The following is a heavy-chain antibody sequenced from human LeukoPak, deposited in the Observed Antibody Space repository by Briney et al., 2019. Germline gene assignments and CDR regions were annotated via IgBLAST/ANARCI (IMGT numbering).Heavy chain of an antibody. CDR3: ARYNWLEF. J-gene: IGHJ5*01. CDR2: ISWNSGSI. D-gene: IGHD5-24*01. CDR1: GFTFDDYA. Sequence: GRSLRLSCAASGFTFDDYAMHWVRQAPGKGLEWVSGISWNSGSIGYADSVKGRFTISRDNGKNSLYLQMNSLRAEDTAVYYCARYNWLEFWGQGTLVTVSS. V-gene: IGHV3-9*01.